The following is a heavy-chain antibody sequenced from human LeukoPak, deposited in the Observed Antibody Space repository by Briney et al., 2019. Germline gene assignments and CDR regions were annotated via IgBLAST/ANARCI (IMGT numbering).Heavy chain of an antibody. D-gene: IGHD5-12*01. Sequence: ASVKVSCKASGYTFTGYYMHWVRQAPGQGLEWVGWINPNSGGTNYAQKLQGRVTMTRDTSISTAYMELSRLRSDDTAVYYCARQATPLAAFDIWGQETLVTVSS. CDR1: GYTFTGYY. J-gene: IGHJ3*02. V-gene: IGHV1-2*02. CDR3: ARQATPLAAFDI. CDR2: INPNSGGT.